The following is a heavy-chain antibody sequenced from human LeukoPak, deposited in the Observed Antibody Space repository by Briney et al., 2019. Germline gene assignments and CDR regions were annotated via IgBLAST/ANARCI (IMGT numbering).Heavy chain of an antibody. D-gene: IGHD3-22*01. V-gene: IGHV3-33*01. CDR2: IWYDGSNK. Sequence: GGSLRLSCAASGFTFSSYGMHWVRQAPGKGLEWVAVIWYDGSNKYYADSVKGRFTISRDNSKNTLYLQMNSLRAEDTAVYYRARDWSYDSSGYLDYWGQGTLVTVSS. CDR1: GFTFSSYG. CDR3: ARDWSYDSSGYLDY. J-gene: IGHJ4*02.